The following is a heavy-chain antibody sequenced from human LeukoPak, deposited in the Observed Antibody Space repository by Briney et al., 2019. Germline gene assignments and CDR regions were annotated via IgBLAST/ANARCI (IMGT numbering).Heavy chain of an antibody. CDR1: GFTFSSYS. CDR2: INSDSSHI. V-gene: IGHV3-21*04. Sequence: GGSLRLSCAASGFTFSSYSMNWVRQAPGKGLEWVSSINSDSSHIYYADSVKGRFTISRDNAKDSLYLQMNSLRVEDTALYYCARDPKISYGLGIHEYWGQGTQVTVSS. D-gene: IGHD5-18*01. CDR3: ARDPKISYGLGIHEY. J-gene: IGHJ4*02.